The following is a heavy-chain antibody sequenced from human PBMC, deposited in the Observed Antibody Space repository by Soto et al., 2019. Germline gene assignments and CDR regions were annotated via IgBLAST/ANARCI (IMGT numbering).Heavy chain of an antibody. D-gene: IGHD3-9*01. J-gene: IGHJ6*02. CDR2: ISGSGGST. CDR1: GFTFSSYA. V-gene: IGHV3-23*01. CDR3: AKDPRYDILTGSTNYYGMDV. Sequence: GGSLRLSFAASGFTFSSYAMSWVRQAPGKGLEWVSAISGSGGSTYYADSVKGRFTISRDNSKNTLYLQMNSLRAEDTAVYYCAKDPRYDILTGSTNYYGMDVWGQGTTVTVSS.